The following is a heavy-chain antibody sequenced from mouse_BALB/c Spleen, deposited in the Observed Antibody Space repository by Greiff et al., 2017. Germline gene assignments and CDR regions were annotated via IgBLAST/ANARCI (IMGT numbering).Heavy chain of an antibody. CDR3: AKYGNSFYAMDY. CDR2: ISNLAYSI. V-gene: IGHV5-15*02. Sequence: EVKLVESGGGLVQPGGSRKLSCAASGFTFSDYGMAWVRQAPGKGPEWVAFISNLAYSIYYADTVTGRFTISRENAKNTLYLEMSSMRSEDTAMYYCAKYGNSFYAMDYWGQGTSVTVSA. D-gene: IGHD2-10*02. CDR1: GFTFSDYG. J-gene: IGHJ4*01.